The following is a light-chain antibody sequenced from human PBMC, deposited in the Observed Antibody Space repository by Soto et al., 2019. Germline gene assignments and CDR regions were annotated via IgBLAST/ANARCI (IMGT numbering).Light chain of an antibody. CDR1: QGISSW. J-gene: IGKJ4*01. Sequence: DIQMTQSPSSVSASVGDRVSITCRASQGISSWLAWYKQKPGRAPKLVFYTGSSLQSGVPSRFSGTGSGTDFTLTISSLQPEDVATYSCQQANSFPLTFGGGTKVEGK. CDR3: QQANSFPLT. V-gene: IGKV1-12*01. CDR2: TGS.